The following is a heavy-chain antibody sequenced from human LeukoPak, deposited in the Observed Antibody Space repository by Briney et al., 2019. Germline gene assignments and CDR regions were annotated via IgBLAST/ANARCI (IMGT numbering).Heavy chain of an antibody. CDR3: ARLSLNYYDSSGYFDY. V-gene: IGHV4-61*08. Sequence: SQTLSLTCTVSGGSITSGDYYWRWIRHPPGKGLEGIGYIYYSGSTNYNPSLKSRVTISVNTPKNQFSVELSSVTAADTAVYYCARLSLNYYDSSGYFDYWGQGTLVTVSS. J-gene: IGHJ4*02. CDR2: IYYSGST. CDR1: GGSITSGDYY. D-gene: IGHD3-22*01.